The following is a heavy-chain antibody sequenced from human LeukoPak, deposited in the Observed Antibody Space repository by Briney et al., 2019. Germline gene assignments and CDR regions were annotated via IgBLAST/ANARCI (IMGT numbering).Heavy chain of an antibody. CDR3: ARSTTDYSNIGCFDP. Sequence: PSETLSLTCIVSGGSTRSYYWSWIRQPAGKGLEWIGRIYTSGSTNYNPSLKSRVTMSVDTSKNQFSLKLSSVTAADTAVYYCARSTTDYSNIGCFDPWGQGTLVTVSS. D-gene: IGHD4-11*01. V-gene: IGHV4-4*07. CDR2: IYTSGST. J-gene: IGHJ5*02. CDR1: GGSTRSYY.